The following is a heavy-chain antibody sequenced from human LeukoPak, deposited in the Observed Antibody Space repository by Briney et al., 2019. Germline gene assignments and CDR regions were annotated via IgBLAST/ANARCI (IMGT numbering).Heavy chain of an antibody. CDR2: VDGDGGST. D-gene: IGHD6-19*01. CDR1: ELMSKNYG. CDR3: AKKAFSTGWTYFDY. Sequence: PGESLRLSCAASELMSKNYGMSWVRQAPGKWLEWVSAVDGDGGSTYYADSVKGRFTISRDNSKNTLFLQMNSLRADDTAVYYCAKKAFSTGWTYFDYWGQGHLVTVSS. V-gene: IGHV3-23*01. J-gene: IGHJ4*02.